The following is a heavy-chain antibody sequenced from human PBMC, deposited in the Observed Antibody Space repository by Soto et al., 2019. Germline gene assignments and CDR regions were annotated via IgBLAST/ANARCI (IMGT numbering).Heavy chain of an antibody. Sequence: QVQLQESGPGLVKPSQTLSLTCTVSGGSISSGDYYWTWIRQHPGKGLEWIGYIYDSRSTYYNPSLKSRHTISVDTSKNQFSLKLSSVCAADTAVYYCARERTDATGVFGMDVWGQGTTVTVSS. CDR3: ARERTDATGVFGMDV. CDR1: GGSISSGDYY. J-gene: IGHJ6*02. D-gene: IGHD2-15*01. V-gene: IGHV4-31*03. CDR2: IYDSRST.